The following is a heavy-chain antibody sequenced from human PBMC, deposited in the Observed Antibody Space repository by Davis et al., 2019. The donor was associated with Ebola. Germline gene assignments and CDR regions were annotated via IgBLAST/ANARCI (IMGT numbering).Heavy chain of an antibody. CDR2: IYYSGST. J-gene: IGHJ3*02. CDR3: ARLVGCFDI. Sequence: SETLSLTCTVSGGSISSYYWSWIRQPPGKGLEWIGYIYYSGSTNYNPSLKSRVTISVDTSKNQFSLKLSSVTAADTAVYYRARLVGCFDIWGQGTMVTVSS. V-gene: IGHV4-59*08. CDR1: GGSISSYY. D-gene: IGHD3-10*01.